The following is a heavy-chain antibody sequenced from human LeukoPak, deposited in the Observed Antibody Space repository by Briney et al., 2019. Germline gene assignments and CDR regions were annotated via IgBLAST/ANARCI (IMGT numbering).Heavy chain of an antibody. CDR3: AKSLAAARDY. V-gene: IGHV3-23*01. J-gene: IGHJ4*02. CDR1: GFTFASCA. CDR2: ISSSGGST. D-gene: IGHD6-13*01. Sequence: GGSLRLSYAASGFTFASCAMSWVRQAPGKRPEWVSSISSSGGSTYYADSVKGRFTISRDNSKNTLYLQVNSLRAEDTAVYYCAKSLAAARDYWGQGTLVTISS.